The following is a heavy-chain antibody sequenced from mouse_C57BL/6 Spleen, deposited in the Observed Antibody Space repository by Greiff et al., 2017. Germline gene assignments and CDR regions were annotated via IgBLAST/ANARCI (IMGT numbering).Heavy chain of an antibody. CDR2: IDPSDSYT. J-gene: IGHJ2*01. V-gene: IGHV1-69*01. D-gene: IGHD1-1*01. Sequence: QVQLQQPGAELVMPGASVKLSCKASGYTFTSYWMHWVKQRPGQGLEWIGEIDPSDSYTNYNQKFKGKSTLTVDKSSSTAYMKLSSLTSEDSAVYYCARSTTVVATKYFDYWGQGTTLTVSS. CDR1: GYTFTSYW. CDR3: ARSTTVVATKYFDY.